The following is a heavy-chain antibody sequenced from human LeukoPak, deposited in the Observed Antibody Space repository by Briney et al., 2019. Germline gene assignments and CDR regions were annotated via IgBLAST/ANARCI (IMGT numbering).Heavy chain of an antibody. V-gene: IGHV1-2*02. D-gene: IGHD6-6*01. CDR1: GYTFTGYY. Sequence: ASVKVSCKASGYTFTGYYMHWVRQAPGQGLEWMGWINPNSGGTNYAQKFQGRVTITRDTSISTAYMELSRLRSDDTAVYYCARGDSSIAARPADYWGQGTLVTVSS. CDR3: ARGDSSIAARPADY. J-gene: IGHJ4*02. CDR2: INPNSGGT.